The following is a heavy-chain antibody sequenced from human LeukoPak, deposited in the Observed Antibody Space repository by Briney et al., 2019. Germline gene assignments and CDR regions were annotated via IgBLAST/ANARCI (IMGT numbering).Heavy chain of an antibody. J-gene: IGHJ4*02. Sequence: SETLSLTCTVSGGSISSYYWSWIRQPPGKGLEWIGYIYTSGSTNCNPSLKSRVTISVDTSKNQFSLKLSSVTAADTAVYYCAVGGLERPGYFDYWGQGTLVTVSS. CDR3: AVGGLERPGYFDY. CDR2: IYTSGST. CDR1: GGSISSYY. D-gene: IGHD1-1*01. V-gene: IGHV4-4*09.